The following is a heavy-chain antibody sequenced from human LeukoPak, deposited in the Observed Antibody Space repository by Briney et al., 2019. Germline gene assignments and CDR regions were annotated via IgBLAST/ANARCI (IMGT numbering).Heavy chain of an antibody. J-gene: IGHJ4*02. V-gene: IGHV3-9*01. D-gene: IGHD4-17*01. Sequence: PAGPLTLSSAASAFTLHVYTMHSLPHTPRNRQQQASGISRNSVSICYADSVKRRFTLSRDNAKTSLYLQLTNLPAEDPALYYCAKDAAPGSDYGYYMHSFDYWGQGTLVTVSS. CDR3: AKDAAPGSDYGYYMHSFDY. CDR1: AFTLHVYT. CDR2: ISRNSVSI.